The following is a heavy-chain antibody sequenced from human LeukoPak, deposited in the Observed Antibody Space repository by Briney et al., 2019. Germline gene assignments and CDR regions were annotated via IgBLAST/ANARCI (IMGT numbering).Heavy chain of an antibody. CDR2: IWSDGTDK. CDR3: AKDAQRGFDFSNSLES. Sequence: GGSLRLSCATSGFTFSHYGMHWVRRAPGKGLEWVAVIWSDGTDKYYGDSVKGRFTISRDNSKNTVYLQMNSLRVEDTAVYYCAKDAQRGFDFSNSLESWGQGTLVTVSS. V-gene: IGHV3-33*06. D-gene: IGHD4-11*01. CDR1: GFTFSHYG. J-gene: IGHJ4*02.